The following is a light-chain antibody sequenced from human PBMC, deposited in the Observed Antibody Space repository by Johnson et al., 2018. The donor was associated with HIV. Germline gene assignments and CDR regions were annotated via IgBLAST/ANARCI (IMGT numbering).Light chain of an antibody. Sequence: QSVLTQPPSVSAAPGQKVTISCSGSSSNIGNNYVSWYQQLPGTAPKFLIYDNNKRPSGIPDRFSGSKCGTSATLGITGLQTGDEADYYCETWDSSLSGYYVFGTGTKVTVL. J-gene: IGLJ1*01. CDR3: ETWDSSLSGYYV. CDR2: DNN. V-gene: IGLV1-51*01. CDR1: SSNIGNNY.